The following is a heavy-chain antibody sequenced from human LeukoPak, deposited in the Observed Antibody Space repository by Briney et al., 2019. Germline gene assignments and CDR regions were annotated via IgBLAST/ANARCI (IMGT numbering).Heavy chain of an antibody. CDR1: GFTFSSYS. CDR3: ARDRKLDYSFDY. CDR2: ISSSSSYI. J-gene: IGHJ4*02. Sequence: PGGSLRLSCAASGFTFSSYSMNWVRQAPGKGLEWVLSISSSSSYIYYADSVKGRFTISRDNAKNSLYLQMNSLRAEDTAVYYCARDRKLDYSFDYWGQGTLVTVSS. D-gene: IGHD4-11*01. V-gene: IGHV3-21*01.